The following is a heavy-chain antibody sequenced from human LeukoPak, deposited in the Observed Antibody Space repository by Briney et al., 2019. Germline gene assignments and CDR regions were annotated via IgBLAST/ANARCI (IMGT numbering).Heavy chain of an antibody. V-gene: IGHV4-30-2*01. D-gene: IGHD3-10*01. CDR2: IYHSGST. Sequence: SETLSLTCAVSGGSISSGGYSWSWIRQPPGKGLEWIGYIYHSGSTYYNPSLKSRVTISVDRSKNQFSLKLSSVTAADTAVYYCARVGPMVRGAHYYYYYMDVWGKGTTVTVSS. CDR3: ARVGPMVRGAHYYYYYMDV. CDR1: GGSISSGGYS. J-gene: IGHJ6*03.